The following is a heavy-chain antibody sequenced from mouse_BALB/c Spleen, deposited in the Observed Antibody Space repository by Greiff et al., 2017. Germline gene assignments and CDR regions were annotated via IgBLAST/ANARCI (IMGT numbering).Heavy chain of an antibody. CDR3: ARDGSSYGYAMDY. CDR2: IYPGDGDT. V-gene: IGHV1-87*01. Sequence: QVQLKQSGAELARPGASVKLSCKASGYTFTSYWMQWVKQRPGQGLEWIGAIYPGDGDTRYTQKFKGKATLTADKSSSTAYMQLSSLASEDSAVYYCARDGSSYGYAMDYWGQGTSVTVSS. D-gene: IGHD1-1*01. J-gene: IGHJ4*01. CDR1: GYTFTSYW.